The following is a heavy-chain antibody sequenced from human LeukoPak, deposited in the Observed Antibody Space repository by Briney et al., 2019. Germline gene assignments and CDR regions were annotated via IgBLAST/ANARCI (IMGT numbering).Heavy chain of an antibody. CDR2: INPSGGST. CDR1: GYTFTSYY. CDR3: ARGSLGAKRNHWFDP. D-gene: IGHD1-26*01. V-gene: IGHV1-46*01. J-gene: IGHJ5*02. Sequence: ASVKVSCKASGYTFTSYYMHWVRQAPGQGLEWMGIINPSGGSTSYAQKFQGRVTITRNTSISTAYMELSSLRSEDTAVYYCARGSLGAKRNHWFDPWGQGTLVTVSS.